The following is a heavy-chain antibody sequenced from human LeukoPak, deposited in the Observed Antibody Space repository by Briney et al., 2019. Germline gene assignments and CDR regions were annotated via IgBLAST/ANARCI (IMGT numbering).Heavy chain of an antibody. J-gene: IGHJ5*02. CDR1: GFTLNKYW. V-gene: IGHV3-74*01. CDR3: ARDAYTTTSNWLDP. CDR2: ITGDGSDI. Sequence: GGSLRLSCGASGFTLNKYWMHWVRQAPGKGLVWVSRITGDGSDIAYADSVKGRFTVCRDDAKNTLFLQMTSLRVEDTAIYYCARDAYTTTSNWLDPWGQGTLVTVSS. D-gene: IGHD4-17*01.